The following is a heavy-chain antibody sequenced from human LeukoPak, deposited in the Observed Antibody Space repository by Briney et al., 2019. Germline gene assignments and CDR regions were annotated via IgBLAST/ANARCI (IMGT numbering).Heavy chain of an antibody. CDR1: GFTFSTYW. V-gene: IGHV3-74*01. CDR2: INSDGSST. CDR3: ARDIQGGYSGYVLGY. D-gene: IGHD5-12*01. J-gene: IGHJ4*02. Sequence: GGSLRLSCAASGFTFSTYWMHWVRQAPGTGLVWVSRINSDGSSTNYADSVKGRFTVPRDNTKNTLYLQMNSLRAEDTAMYYCARDIQGGYSGYVLGYWGQGTLVTVSS.